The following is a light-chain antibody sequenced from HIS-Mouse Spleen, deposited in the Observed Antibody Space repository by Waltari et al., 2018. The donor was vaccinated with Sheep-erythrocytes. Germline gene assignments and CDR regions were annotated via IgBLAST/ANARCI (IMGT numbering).Light chain of an antibody. J-gene: IGLJ3*02. Sequence: QSALTQPASVSGSPGQSITISCTGTSSDVGSYNLVSWYQQHPGKAPKLMIYEGSKRPSGVPNRLSGSKSGNTASLTISGLQAEDEADYYCCSYAGSSTPWVFGGGTKLTVL. CDR1: SSDVGSYNL. CDR3: CSYAGSSTPWV. CDR2: EGS. V-gene: IGLV2-23*01.